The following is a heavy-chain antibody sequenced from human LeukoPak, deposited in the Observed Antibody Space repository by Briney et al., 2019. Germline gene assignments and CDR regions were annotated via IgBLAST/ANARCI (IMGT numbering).Heavy chain of an antibody. CDR1: GFTFSSYG. V-gene: IGHV3-30*03. CDR2: ISYDGSNK. D-gene: IGHD2-21*01. J-gene: IGHJ6*04. Sequence: GRSLRLSCAASGFTFSSYGVHWVRQAPGTGLEWVAVISYDGSNKYYADSVKGRFTISRDNSKNTLYLQMNSLRAEDMVVYYCMWGFSYGMDVLGKGTTGTVS. CDR3: MWGFSYGMDV.